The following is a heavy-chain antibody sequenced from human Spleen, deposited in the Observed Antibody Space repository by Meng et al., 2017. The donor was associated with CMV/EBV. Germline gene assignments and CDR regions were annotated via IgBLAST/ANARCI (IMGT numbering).Heavy chain of an antibody. CDR2: IKQDGSEK. CDR1: GFTFNTYW. CDR3: ARDATYNYNNSGYYHFNY. D-gene: IGHD3-22*01. Sequence: GESLKISCVASGFTFNTYWMSWVRQAPGKGLEWVANIKQDGSEKYYVGSVKGRFTISRDNAKNSLYLQMNSLRAEDTAVYYCARDATYNYNNSGYYHFNYWGQGVLVTVSS. V-gene: IGHV3-7*01. J-gene: IGHJ4*02.